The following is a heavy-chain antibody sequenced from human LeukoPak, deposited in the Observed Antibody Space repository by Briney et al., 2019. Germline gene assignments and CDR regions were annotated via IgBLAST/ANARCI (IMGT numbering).Heavy chain of an antibody. V-gene: IGHV1-46*01. D-gene: IGHD1-26*01. CDR3: ARDLALLPSGSDRIWGYYYGMDV. CDR1: VYTFTSYN. J-gene: IGHJ6*02. Sequence: GASVKVSFKASVYTFTSYNMHWVRQAPGQGLEWMGIINPSGGSTSYAQKFQGRVTMTRDTSTSTVYMELSSLRSEDTAVYYCARDLALLPSGSDRIWGYYYGMDVWGQGTTVTVSS. CDR2: INPSGGST.